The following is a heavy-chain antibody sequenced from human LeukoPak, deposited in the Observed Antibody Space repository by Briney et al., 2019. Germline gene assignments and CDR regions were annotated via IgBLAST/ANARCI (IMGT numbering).Heavy chain of an antibody. J-gene: IGHJ4*02. CDR2: ISSSGSTI. CDR1: GFTFSSYE. CDR3: ARDSPYDSSAYYYDY. V-gene: IGHV3-48*03. D-gene: IGHD3-22*01. Sequence: PGGSLRLSCAASGFTFSSYEMNWVRQAPGKGLEWVSYISSSGSTIYYADSVKGRFTISRDNAKNSLYLQMNSLRAEDTAVYYCARDSPYDSSAYYYDYWGQGTLVTVSS.